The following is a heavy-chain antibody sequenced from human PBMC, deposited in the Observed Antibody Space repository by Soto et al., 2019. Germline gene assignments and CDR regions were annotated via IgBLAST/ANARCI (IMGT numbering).Heavy chain of an antibody. V-gene: IGHV3-30*18. CDR3: AKELAGANPYYYYGMDV. CDR2: ISYDGSNK. D-gene: IGHD1-26*01. J-gene: IGHJ6*02. CDR1: GFTFSSYG. Sequence: RLSCAASGFTFSSYGMHWVRQAPGKGLEWVAVISYDGSNKYYADSVKGRFTISRDNSKNTLYLQMNSLRAEDTAVYYCAKELAGANPYYYYGMDVWGQGTTVTVSS.